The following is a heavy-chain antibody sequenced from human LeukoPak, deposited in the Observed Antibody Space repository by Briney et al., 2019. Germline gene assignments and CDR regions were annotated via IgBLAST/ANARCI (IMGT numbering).Heavy chain of an antibody. CDR3: ARAGELRYMDV. D-gene: IGHD3-16*01. Sequence: TGGSLRLSCAASGFTFSSYIMNWVRQAPGKGLEWVSSISSSSSYVYYADSVKGRFTISRGNAKNSLFLQMSSLRADDTAIYYCARAGELRYMDVWGKGTAVTVSS. J-gene: IGHJ6*03. CDR2: ISSSSSYV. V-gene: IGHV3-21*01. CDR1: GFTFSSYI.